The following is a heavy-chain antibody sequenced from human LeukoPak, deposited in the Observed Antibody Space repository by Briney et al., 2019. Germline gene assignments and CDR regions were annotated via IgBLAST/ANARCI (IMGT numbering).Heavy chain of an antibody. CDR1: DGSISSSTYY. CDR2: IYYSGNT. D-gene: IGHD6-19*01. CDR3: ARDTGIAVPSDAFDI. Sequence: SETLSLTCTVSDGSISSSTYYWGWIRQPPGKGLEWIGSIYYSGNTYYNPSLKSRVTISVDTSKNQFSLKLSSVTAADTAVYYCARDTGIAVPSDAFDIWGQGTMVTVSS. J-gene: IGHJ3*02. V-gene: IGHV4-39*07.